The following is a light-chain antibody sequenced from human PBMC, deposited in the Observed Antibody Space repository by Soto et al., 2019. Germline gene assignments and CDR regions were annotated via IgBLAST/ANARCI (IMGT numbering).Light chain of an antibody. CDR1: SSNIKSNT. Sequence: QSVLTQPPSVSGAPGQRVTISCTGSSSNIKSNTVNWYRQLPGTAPKLLIYSNDQRPSGVPDRFSGSKSGTSASLAISGLQSEDEADYYCAAWDDSLNGPVFGTGTKATVL. CDR2: SND. CDR3: AAWDDSLNGPV. V-gene: IGLV1-44*01. J-gene: IGLJ1*01.